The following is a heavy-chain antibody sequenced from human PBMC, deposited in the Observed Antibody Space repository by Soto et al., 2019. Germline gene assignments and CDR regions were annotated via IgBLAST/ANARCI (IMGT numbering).Heavy chain of an antibody. CDR2: IWYDGSNK. J-gene: IGHJ4*02. V-gene: IGHV3-33*01. CDR1: GFTFSSYG. D-gene: IGHD2-2*01. Sequence: GGSLRLSCAASGFTFSSYGMHWVRQAPGKGLEWVAVIWYDGSNKYYADSVKGRFTISRDNSKNTLYLQMNSLRAEDTAVYYCARDGVVVPAAQTHPFDYWGQGT. CDR3: ARDGVVVPAAQTHPFDY.